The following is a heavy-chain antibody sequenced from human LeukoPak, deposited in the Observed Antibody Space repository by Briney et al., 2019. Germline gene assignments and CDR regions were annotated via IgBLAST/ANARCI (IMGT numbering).Heavy chain of an antibody. V-gene: IGHV3-23*01. Sequence: PGGSLTLSCAASGFTISSYGMNWVRQAPRKGLEWVSVIFGSGDSTNYADSVKGRFTTSRDRSKNTLYLEMHSLRADDTAVYYCAKDQKPDSGYDIDYWGQGTLDTVSS. CDR1: GFTISSYG. CDR3: AKDQKPDSGYDIDY. D-gene: IGHD5-12*01. CDR2: IFGSGDST. J-gene: IGHJ4*02.